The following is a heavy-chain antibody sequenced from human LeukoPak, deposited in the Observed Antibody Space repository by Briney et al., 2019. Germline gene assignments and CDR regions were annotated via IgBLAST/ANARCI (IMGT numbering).Heavy chain of an antibody. CDR3: ARVSYSNYEIDY. V-gene: IGHV1-3*01. Sequence: ASVKVSCKASGYTFTSYAMHWVRQAPAQRLEWMGWINAGNGNTKYSQKFQGRVTITRDTSASTAYMELSSLRSEETAVYYCARVSYSNYEIDYWGQGTLVTVSS. J-gene: IGHJ4*02. CDR2: INAGNGNT. CDR1: GYTFTSYA. D-gene: IGHD4-11*01.